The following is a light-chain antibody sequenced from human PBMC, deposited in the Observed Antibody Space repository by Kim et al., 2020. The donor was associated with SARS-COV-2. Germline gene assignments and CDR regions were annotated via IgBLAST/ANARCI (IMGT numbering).Light chain of an antibody. Sequence: SPGERVTLSCRASQSVNYNLAGYQQKPGQAPRLLISGTFTRATGIPARFSGSGSGTEFTLTISSLQSEDFGVYYCHQYNAWPPRYTFGQGTKLEI. CDR2: GTF. V-gene: IGKV3-15*01. CDR1: QSVNYN. J-gene: IGKJ2*01. CDR3: HQYNAWPPRYT.